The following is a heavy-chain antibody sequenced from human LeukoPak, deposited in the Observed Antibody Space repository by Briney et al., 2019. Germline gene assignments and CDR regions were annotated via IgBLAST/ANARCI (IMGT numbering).Heavy chain of an antibody. CDR2: ISGSGGST. CDR3: AKDGDSSGYYWDS. V-gene: IGHV3-23*01. D-gene: IGHD3-22*01. CDR1: GFTFSSYA. Sequence: GGSLRLSYAASGFTFSSYAMSWVRQAPGKGLEWVSAISGSGGSTYYADSVKGRFTISRDNSKSTLYLQMNSLRAEDTAVYFCAKDGDSSGYYWDSWGQGTLVTVSS. J-gene: IGHJ4*02.